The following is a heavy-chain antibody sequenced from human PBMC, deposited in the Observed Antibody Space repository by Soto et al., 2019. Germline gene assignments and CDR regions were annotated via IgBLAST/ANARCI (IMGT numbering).Heavy chain of an antibody. J-gene: IGHJ6*02. CDR2: IIPIFGTA. V-gene: IGHV1-69*12. CDR3: ARGWEGKDIVLVPAAMRYYYYGMDV. Sequence: QVQLVQSGAEVKKPGSSVKVSCKASGGTFSSYAISWVRQAPGQGLEWMGGIIPIFGTANYAQKFQGRVTITADESTSTAYMELSSLRSEDTAVYYCARGWEGKDIVLVPAAMRYYYYGMDVWGQGTTVTVSS. D-gene: IGHD2-2*01. CDR1: GGTFSSYA.